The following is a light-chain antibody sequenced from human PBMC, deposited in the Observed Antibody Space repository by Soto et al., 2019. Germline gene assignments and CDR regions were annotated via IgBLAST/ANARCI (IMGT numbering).Light chain of an antibody. CDR1: QSVSSY. Sequence: EIVLTQSPATLSLSPGERATLSCRASQSVSSYLVWYQQKPGQVPRLLIYDASNRATGIPARFGGSGSGTDCTLTISSLEPEASAVYYCQHRCDCPSTFGGGTKVEIK. CDR2: DAS. CDR3: QHRCDCPST. V-gene: IGKV3-11*01. J-gene: IGKJ4*01.